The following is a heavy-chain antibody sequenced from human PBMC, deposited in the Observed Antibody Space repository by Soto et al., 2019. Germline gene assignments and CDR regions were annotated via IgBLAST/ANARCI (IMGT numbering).Heavy chain of an antibody. J-gene: IGHJ6*03. V-gene: IGHV3-15*01. CDR3: QVGLPGTTQYYYYYYMDV. Sequence: EVQLVESGGGLVKPGGSLRLSCAASGFTFSNAWMSWVRQAPGKGLEWVGGIKSKTDGGTTDYAAPVKGRFTISRDDSKNTLYLQMNSLKTEDTAVYYCQVGLPGTTQYYYYYYMDVWGKGTTVTVSS. CDR2: IKSKTDGGTT. CDR1: GFTFSNAW. D-gene: IGHD1-7*01.